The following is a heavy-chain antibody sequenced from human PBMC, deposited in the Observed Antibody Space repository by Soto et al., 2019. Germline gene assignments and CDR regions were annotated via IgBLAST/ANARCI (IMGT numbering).Heavy chain of an antibody. V-gene: IGHV3-30*18. CDR3: AKFWGPATAAVDDY. Sequence: QEQLVESGGGVVQPGRSLRLSCAASGFAFRNFGMQWVRQVPGKGLEWVASISYDGNIKYSADSVKGRFTISRDNSKNTLYLQMSSLRSEDTAVYHCAKFWGPATAAVDDYWGQGTLVTVSS. D-gene: IGHD6-13*01. CDR1: GFAFRNFG. J-gene: IGHJ4*02. CDR2: ISYDGNIK.